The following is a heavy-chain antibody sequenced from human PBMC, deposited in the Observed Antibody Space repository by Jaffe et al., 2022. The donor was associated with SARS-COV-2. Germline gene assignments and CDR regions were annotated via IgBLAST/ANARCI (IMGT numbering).Heavy chain of an antibody. V-gene: IGHV3-48*02. Sequence: EVQLVESGGGLVQPGGSLRLSCAASGFTFSSYSMNWVRQAPGKGLEWVSYISSSSSTIYYADSVKGRFTISRDNAKNSLYLQMNSLRDEDTAVYYCARCMRRSYSADPHFDYWGQGTLVTVSS. D-gene: IGHD1-26*01. CDR1: GFTFSSYS. CDR3: ARCMRRSYSADPHFDY. J-gene: IGHJ4*02. CDR2: ISSSSSTI.